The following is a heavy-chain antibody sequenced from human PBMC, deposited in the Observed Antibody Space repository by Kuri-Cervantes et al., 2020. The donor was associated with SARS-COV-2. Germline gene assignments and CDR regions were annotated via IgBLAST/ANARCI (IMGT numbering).Heavy chain of an antibody. CDR2: INPSGGST. CDR3: ARVDHTLGRGDAIDI. J-gene: IGHJ3*02. V-gene: IGHV1-46*01. D-gene: IGHD2-15*01. Sequence: ASVKVSCKASGYTFTSYYMHWVRQAPGQGLEWMGIINPSGGSTSYAQKFQGRVTMTRDTSTSTVYMGLSSLRSEDTAVYYCARVDHTLGRGDAIDIWGQGTMVTVSS. CDR1: GYTFTSYY.